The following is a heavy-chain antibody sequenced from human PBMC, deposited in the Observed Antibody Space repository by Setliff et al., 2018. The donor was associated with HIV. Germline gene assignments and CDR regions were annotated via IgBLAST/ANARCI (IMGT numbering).Heavy chain of an antibody. CDR3: ARGPQYNFWGGYLGL. CDR2: IDSDGSDT. D-gene: IGHD3-3*01. CDR1: GLTFSDYW. V-gene: IGHV3-74*01. Sequence: LRLSCAASGLTFSDYWMHWVRQAPGKGLEWVSRIDSDGSDTNYADSVRGRFTISRDNAKNTVYLQLTSLRAEDTAVYYCARGPQYNFWGGYLGLWGQGTLVTVSS. J-gene: IGHJ4*02.